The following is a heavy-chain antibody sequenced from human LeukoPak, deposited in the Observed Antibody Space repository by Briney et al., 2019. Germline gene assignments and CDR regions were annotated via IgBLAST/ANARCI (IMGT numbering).Heavy chain of an antibody. J-gene: IGHJ3*02. CDR3: ARPQWLGAFDI. CDR1: GFTFSSYA. V-gene: IGHV3-30*01. CDR2: ISYDGSNK. Sequence: GGSPRLSCAASGFTFSSYAMHWVRQAPGKGLEWVAVISYDGSNKYYADSVKGRFTISRDNSKNTLYLQMNSLRAEDTAVYYCARPQWLGAFDIWGQGTMVTVSS. D-gene: IGHD6-19*01.